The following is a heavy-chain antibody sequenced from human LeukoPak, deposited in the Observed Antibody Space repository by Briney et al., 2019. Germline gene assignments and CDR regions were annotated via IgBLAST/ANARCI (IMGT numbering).Heavy chain of an antibody. J-gene: IGHJ6*03. D-gene: IGHD3-10*01. V-gene: IGHV1-69*06. CDR2: IIPIFGTA. CDR1: GGTFSSYA. Sequence: ASVKVSCKASGGTFSSYAISWVRQAPGQGLEWMGGIIPIFGTANYAQKFQGRVTITADKSTSTAYMELSSLRSEDTAVYYCARGIGMVRGVIEYYYYMDVWGKGTTVTVSS. CDR3: ARGIGMVRGVIEYYYYMDV.